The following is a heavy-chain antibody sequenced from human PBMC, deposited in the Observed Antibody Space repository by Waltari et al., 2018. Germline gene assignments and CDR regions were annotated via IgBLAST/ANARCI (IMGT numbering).Heavy chain of an antibody. D-gene: IGHD2-15*01. CDR2: VFYNGVT. Sequence: QVQLQESGPGLVRPSETLSLTCPVSGDSIRDANRWSWVRQPPGKGLEWIGEVFYNGVTNYNPSLKSRVTISVDKSKRQVSLKVISVTSADTAVYYCAKNAAYNLDYWGQGTLVTVSS. V-gene: IGHV4-4*02. CDR3: AKNAAYNLDY. J-gene: IGHJ4*02. CDR1: GDSIRDANR.